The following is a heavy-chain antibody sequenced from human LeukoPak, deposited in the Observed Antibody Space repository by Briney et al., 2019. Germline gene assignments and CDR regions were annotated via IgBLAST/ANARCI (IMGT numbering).Heavy chain of an antibody. D-gene: IGHD2-15*01. CDR3: ARGGGYCSGGSCYSFFYYGMDV. CDR1: GYTFTSYD. V-gene: IGHV1-8*01. Sequence: GASVKVSCKASGYTFTSYDINWVRQATGQGLEWMGWMNPNSGNTGYAQKFQGRVTMTRNTSISTAYMELSSLRSEDTAVYYCARGGGYCSGGSCYSFFYYGMDVWGQGTTVTVSS. CDR2: MNPNSGNT. J-gene: IGHJ6*02.